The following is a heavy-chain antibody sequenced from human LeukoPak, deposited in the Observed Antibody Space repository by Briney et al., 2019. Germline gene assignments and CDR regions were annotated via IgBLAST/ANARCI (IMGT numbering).Heavy chain of an antibody. D-gene: IGHD3-22*01. CDR2: INSYVSST. J-gene: IGHJ4*02. Sequence: GGSLRLSCAASGFTFSSYWMHWVRHAPGKGLVWVSRINSYVSSTSYADSVKGRFTISRDNAKNTLYLQMNSLRAEDTAVYYCARDLWYYYDSSGPPALYWGQGTLVTVSS. CDR1: GFTFSSYW. V-gene: IGHV3-74*01. CDR3: ARDLWYYYDSSGPPALY.